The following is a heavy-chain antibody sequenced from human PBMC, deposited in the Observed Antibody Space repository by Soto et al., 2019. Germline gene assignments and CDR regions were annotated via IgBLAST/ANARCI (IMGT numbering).Heavy chain of an antibody. CDR2: TRSKTYGGTT. Sequence: PGGSLRLSCTASGFSLGDYAMSWFRQAPGKGLEWVGFTRSKTYGGTTEFAASVNGRFTISSDASKSIAYLQMNSLKSDATAVYYCASGREDGYTYDAFDIWGQGTMVTVSS. D-gene: IGHD5-12*01. CDR3: ASGREDGYTYDAFDI. CDR1: GFSLGDYA. J-gene: IGHJ3*02. V-gene: IGHV3-49*03.